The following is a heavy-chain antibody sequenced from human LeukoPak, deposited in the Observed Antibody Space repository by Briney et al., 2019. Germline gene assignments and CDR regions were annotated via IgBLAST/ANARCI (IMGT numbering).Heavy chain of an antibody. CDR2: ISYDGSNK. CDR3: ARDEGYYDILTGYYTTNWFDP. D-gene: IGHD3-9*01. V-gene: IGHV3-30*04. CDR1: GFTFSSYA. Sequence: GGSLRLSCAASGFTFSSYAMHWVRQAPGKGLEWVAVISYDGSNKYYADSVKGRFTISRDNSKNTLYLQMNSLRAEDTAVYYCARDEGYYDILTGYYTTNWFDPWGQGTLVTVSS. J-gene: IGHJ5*02.